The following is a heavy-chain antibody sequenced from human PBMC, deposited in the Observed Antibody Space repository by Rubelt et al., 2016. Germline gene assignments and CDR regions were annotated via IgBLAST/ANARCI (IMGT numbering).Heavy chain of an antibody. CDR3: ARDPPRVAGTGY. Sequence: ISGSGGSTYYADSVKGRFTISRDNAKNSLYLQMNSLRAEDTAVYYCARDPPRVAGTGYWGQGTLVTVSS. J-gene: IGHJ4*02. V-gene: IGHV3-11*04. CDR2: ISGSGGST. D-gene: IGHD6-19*01.